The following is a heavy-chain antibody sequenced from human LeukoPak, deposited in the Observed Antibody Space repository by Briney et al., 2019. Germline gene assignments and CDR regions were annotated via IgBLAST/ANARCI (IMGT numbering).Heavy chain of an antibody. D-gene: IGHD3-22*01. CDR1: GYTFTSLD. Sequence: GASVKVSCKASGYTFTSLDINWVRQATGQGLEWLGWVNTKSGNTGSAQNFQGRVTFTRDTSINTAYMELSSLRSEDTAIYYCARVDDSPDYWGQGTLVTVSS. CDR2: VNTKSGNT. J-gene: IGHJ4*02. V-gene: IGHV1-8*01. CDR3: ARVDDSPDY.